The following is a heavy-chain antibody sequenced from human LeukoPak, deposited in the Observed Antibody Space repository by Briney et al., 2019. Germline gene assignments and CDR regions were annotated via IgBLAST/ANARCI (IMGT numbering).Heavy chain of an antibody. D-gene: IGHD6-19*01. CDR1: SASISSSTYF. J-gene: IGHJ4*02. CDR3: ATQLTQPSLAVAGPFDY. Sequence: TSETLSLTCTVSSASISSSTYFWGWIRQPPGKGLEWIGSFSYNGGIYFNPSLRGRVTISVDTSKNQVSLRLSSVTAADTAVYYCATQLTQPSLAVAGPFDYWGQGTLVTVSS. CDR2: FSYNGGI. V-gene: IGHV4-39*07.